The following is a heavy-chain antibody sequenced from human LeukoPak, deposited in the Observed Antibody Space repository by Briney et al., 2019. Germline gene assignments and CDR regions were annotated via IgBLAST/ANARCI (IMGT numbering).Heavy chain of an antibody. CDR2: ISYSGTT. CDR3: ARSMTVDRAAPLDY. Sequence: SETPSLTCTVSGGSISSYYWTWIRQPPGKGLEWIAYISYSGTTNYNPSLKSRVTISLDTSKNQFSLEVNSVTAADTAVYYCARSMTVDRAAPLDYWGQGTLVTVSS. CDR1: GGSISSYY. J-gene: IGHJ4*02. D-gene: IGHD3-10*01. V-gene: IGHV4-59*08.